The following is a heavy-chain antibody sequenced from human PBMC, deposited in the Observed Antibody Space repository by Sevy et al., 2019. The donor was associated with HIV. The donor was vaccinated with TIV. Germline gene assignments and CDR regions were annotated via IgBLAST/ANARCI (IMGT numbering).Heavy chain of an antibody. D-gene: IGHD3-16*01. Sequence: ASVKVSCKASGFTFSSSAVQWVRQARGQRLEWIGWIVIGSGVTDYAPKFQERVTITRDMSTTTVYMDLSSLRSEDTAVYYCSAEAMTTFAGLLRVFDFWGHGTMVTVSS. J-gene: IGHJ3*01. CDR1: GFTFSSSA. CDR3: SAEAMTTFAGLLRVFDF. CDR2: IVIGSGVT. V-gene: IGHV1-58*01.